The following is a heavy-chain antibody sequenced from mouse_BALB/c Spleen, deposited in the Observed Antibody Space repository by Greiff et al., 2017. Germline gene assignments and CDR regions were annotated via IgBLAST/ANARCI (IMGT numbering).Heavy chain of an antibody. V-gene: IGHV3-6*02. CDR1: GYSITSGYY. J-gene: IGHJ3*01. D-gene: IGHD2-14*01. Sequence: EVQLQQSGPGLVKPSQSLSLTCSVTGYSITSGYYWTWIRQFPGNKLEWMGYISYDGSNNYNPSLKNRISITRDTSKNQFFLKLNSVTTEDTATYYCARDEDRYGWFAYWGQGTLVTVSA. CDR2: ISYDGSN. CDR3: ARDEDRYGWFAY.